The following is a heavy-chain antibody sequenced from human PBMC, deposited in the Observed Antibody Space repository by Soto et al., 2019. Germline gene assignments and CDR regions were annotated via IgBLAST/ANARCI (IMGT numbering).Heavy chain of an antibody. J-gene: IGHJ6*02. CDR3: ARDGPITMVRGVIITVPGYDYGMDV. Sequence: QVQLVESGGGGVQPGRSLRLSCAASGFTFSSYAMHWVRQAPGKGLEWVAVISYDGSNKYYADSVKSRFTISRDNSKNTLYLQMNSLRAEDTAVYYCARDGPITMVRGVIITVPGYDYGMDVWGQGTTVTVSS. D-gene: IGHD3-10*01. CDR2: ISYDGSNK. V-gene: IGHV3-30-3*01. CDR1: GFTFSSYA.